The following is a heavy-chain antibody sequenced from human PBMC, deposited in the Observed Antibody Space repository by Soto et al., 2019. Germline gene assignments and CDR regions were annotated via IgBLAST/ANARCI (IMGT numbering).Heavy chain of an antibody. D-gene: IGHD4-17*01. J-gene: IGHJ4*02. V-gene: IGHV4-59*01. CDR2: IYYSGST. CDR1: VGSISSYY. Sequence: LSRTCDGSVGSISSYYWIWILQKPVKGLDWIGYIYYSGSTNYNPSLKSRVTISVDTSKNQFSLKLSSVTAADTAVYYCACRNDYGDYEYFEYWGQGTLVTVSS. CDR3: ACRNDYGDYEYFEY.